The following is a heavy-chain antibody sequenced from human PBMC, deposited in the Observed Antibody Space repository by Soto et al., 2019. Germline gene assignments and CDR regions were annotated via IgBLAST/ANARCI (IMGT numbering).Heavy chain of an antibody. D-gene: IGHD3-3*01. CDR1: GGTFSSYA. J-gene: IGHJ6*02. Sequence: SVKVSCKASGGTFSSYAISWVRQAPGQGLEWMGGIIPIFGTANYAQKFQGRVTITADESTSTAYMELSSLRSEDTAVYYCARAVVKGVVNYYYYYGMDVWGQGTTVTVS. CDR2: IIPIFGTA. V-gene: IGHV1-69*13. CDR3: ARAVVKGVVNYYYYYGMDV.